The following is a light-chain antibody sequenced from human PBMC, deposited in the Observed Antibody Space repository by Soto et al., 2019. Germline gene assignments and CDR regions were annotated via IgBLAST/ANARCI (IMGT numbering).Light chain of an antibody. CDR1: SSDVGSYNL. Sequence: QSALTQPASVSGSPGQSITLSCTGTSSDVGSYNLVSWYQQHPGKAPKLIIFEVNKRPSGVSNRFSGSKSGNTASLTISGLLAEDEADYYCCSYARSSTLYVFGTGTQLTVL. J-gene: IGLJ1*01. CDR2: EVN. CDR3: CSYARSSTLYV. V-gene: IGLV2-23*02.